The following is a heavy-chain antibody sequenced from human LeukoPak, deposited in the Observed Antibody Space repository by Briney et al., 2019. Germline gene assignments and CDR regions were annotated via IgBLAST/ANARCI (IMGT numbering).Heavy chain of an antibody. CDR2: IWYDGSNK. Sequence: PGGSLRLSCAASGFTFSSYGMHWVRQAPGKGLEWVAVIWYDGSNKCYADSVKGRFTISRDNPKNTLYLQMNSLRAEDTAVYYCAKGGYYMDVWGKGTTVTVSS. J-gene: IGHJ6*03. CDR3: AKGGYYMDV. CDR1: GFTFSSYG. V-gene: IGHV3-33*06.